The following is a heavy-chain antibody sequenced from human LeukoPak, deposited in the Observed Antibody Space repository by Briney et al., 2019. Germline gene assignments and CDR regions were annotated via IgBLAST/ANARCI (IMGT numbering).Heavy chain of an antibody. CDR2: ISGSGGST. CDR1: GFTFSSNA. CDR3: ANKDEFWSGPYPDYYMDV. J-gene: IGHJ6*03. V-gene: IGHV3-23*01. D-gene: IGHD3-3*01. Sequence: GGSLRLSCAASGFTFSSNAMSWVRKAPGKGLEWVSAISGSGGSTYYADSVKGRFTISRDNSKNTLYLQMNSLRAEDTAVYYWANKDEFWSGPYPDYYMDVWGKGTTVTVSS.